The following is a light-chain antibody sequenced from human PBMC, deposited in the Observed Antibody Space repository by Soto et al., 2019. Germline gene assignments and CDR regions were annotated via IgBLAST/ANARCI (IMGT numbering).Light chain of an antibody. Sequence: IVLTHSPATLSLSPGERATLSCRASQSVSSYLAWYQQKPGQAPRLPIYDASNRATGIPARFSGSGSGTDFTLTISSLEPEDFAVYYCQQRSNWPLTFGGGTKVDIK. CDR3: QQRSNWPLT. CDR2: DAS. J-gene: IGKJ4*01. V-gene: IGKV3-11*01. CDR1: QSVSSY.